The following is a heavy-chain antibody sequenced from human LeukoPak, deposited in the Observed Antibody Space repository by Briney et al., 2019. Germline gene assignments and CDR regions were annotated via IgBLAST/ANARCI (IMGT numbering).Heavy chain of an antibody. J-gene: IGHJ4*02. CDR3: AKVALDYYYDSSGSPFDY. Sequence: PGGSLRLSCAASGFTFSSYAMSWVRQAPGKGLEWVSTISGNGRSTYYGDSVKGRFTISRDNSKNSLYLQMNSLRTEDTALYYCAKVALDYYYDSSGSPFDYWGQGTLVTVSS. CDR1: GFTFSSYA. CDR2: ISGNGRST. V-gene: IGHV3-43*02. D-gene: IGHD3-22*01.